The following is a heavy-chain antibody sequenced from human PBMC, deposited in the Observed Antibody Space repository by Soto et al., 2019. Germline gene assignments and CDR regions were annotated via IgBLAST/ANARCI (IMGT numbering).Heavy chain of an antibody. Sequence: PSETLSLTCTVSGGSISSYYWSWIRQPPGKGLEWIGYIYYSGSTNYNPSLKSRVTISVDTSKNQFSLKLSSVTAEDTAVYYCARDRYSYGYYFDYWGQGTLVTVSS. CDR2: IYYSGST. CDR1: GGSISSYY. V-gene: IGHV4-59*01. D-gene: IGHD5-18*01. J-gene: IGHJ4*02. CDR3: ARDRYSYGYYFDY.